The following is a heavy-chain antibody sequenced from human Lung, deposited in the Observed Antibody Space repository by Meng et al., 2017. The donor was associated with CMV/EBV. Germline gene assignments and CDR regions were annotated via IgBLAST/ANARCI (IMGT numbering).Heavy chain of an antibody. Sequence: VWLWGFGGGVVQTGGALRTACGAFGLSTSGMHWVRQVPGKGLEWVAFIWFDGSSKYYADSVKGRFSISRDNSKNTLYLQMNSLRPEDTGVYYCAKDGKSGGYFDYWGQGTLVTVSS. J-gene: IGHJ4*02. CDR1: GLSTSG. V-gene: IGHV3-30*02. CDR3: AKDGKSGGYFDY. D-gene: IGHD1-1*01. CDR2: IWFDGSSK.